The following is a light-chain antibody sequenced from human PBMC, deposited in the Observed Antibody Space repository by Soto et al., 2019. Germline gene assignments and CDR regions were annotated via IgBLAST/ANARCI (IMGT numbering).Light chain of an antibody. J-gene: IGLJ1*01. CDR1: SSNIGAGYD. CDR2: GNS. Sequence: QPVLTQPPSVSGAPGQRVTLSCTGSSSNIGAGYDVHWYQQLPGTAPKLLIYGNSNRPSGVPDRFSGSKSGTSVSLAITGLQAEDEADYYCQSYDSSLSGWVFGTGTKVTVL. V-gene: IGLV1-40*01. CDR3: QSYDSSLSGWV.